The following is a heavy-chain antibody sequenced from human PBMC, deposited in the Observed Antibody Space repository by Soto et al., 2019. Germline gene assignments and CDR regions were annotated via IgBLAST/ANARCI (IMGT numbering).Heavy chain of an antibody. V-gene: IGHV4-31*03. CDR1: GASIRSSTFY. CDR2: IYYSGST. D-gene: IGHD2-15*01. J-gene: IGHJ4*02. CDR3: ARAGYCSGGNCYLFPVDY. Sequence: SETLSLTCTVSGASIRSSTFYWSWIRQHPGKGLEWIGYIYYSGSTYYNPSLKSRVTISVDTSKNQFSLKLSSVTAADTAVYYCARAGYCSGGNCYLFPVDYWGQGTLVTVSS.